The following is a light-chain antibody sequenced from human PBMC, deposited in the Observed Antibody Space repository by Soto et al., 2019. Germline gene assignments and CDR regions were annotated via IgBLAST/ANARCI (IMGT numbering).Light chain of an antibody. CDR2: TAS. CDR1: QNINNY. J-gene: IGKJ5*01. V-gene: IGKV1-39*01. CDR3: QQSDGAPIT. Sequence: DIQMTQSPASLSASVGDRVTITCRASQNINNYLNWYQHKPGKAPKLLISTASTLQSGVPSRFSGSGSGTDFTLTISSLQPDDFATYYCQQSDGAPITFGQGTRLEIK.